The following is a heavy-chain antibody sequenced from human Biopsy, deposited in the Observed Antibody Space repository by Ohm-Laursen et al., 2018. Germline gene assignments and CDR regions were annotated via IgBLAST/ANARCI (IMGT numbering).Heavy chain of an antibody. J-gene: IGHJ4*02. CDR1: TGTFNSYG. D-gene: IGHD2-2*01. CDR3: AREAIGYQLPCDD. Sequence: SPVKVSCKAPTGTFNSYGIIWVRQAPGQGLEWTGRIIPILRTTAYAQTFLGRVTITADSPTSTVDMELTSLTSDDTAVYFCAREAIGYQLPCDDWGQGTLVTVSS. V-gene: IGHV1-69*11. CDR2: IIPILRTT.